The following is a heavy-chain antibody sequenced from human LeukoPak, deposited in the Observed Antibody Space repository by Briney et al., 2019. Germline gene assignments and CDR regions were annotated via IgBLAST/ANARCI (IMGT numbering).Heavy chain of an antibody. D-gene: IGHD3-16*01. J-gene: IGHJ5*02. Sequence: PGGSLRLSCAASGFTFSSYGVSWVRQAPGKGLEWVSGISGSGHRTYYADSVKGQFTISRDNAKNSLYLQMNSLRAEDTAIYYCARDEVGENWFDPWGQGTLVTVSS. CDR2: ISGSGHRT. CDR3: ARDEVGENWFDP. V-gene: IGHV3-23*01. CDR1: GFTFSSYG.